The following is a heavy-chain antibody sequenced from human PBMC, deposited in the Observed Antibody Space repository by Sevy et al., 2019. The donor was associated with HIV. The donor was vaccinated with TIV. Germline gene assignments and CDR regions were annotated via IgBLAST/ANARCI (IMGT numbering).Heavy chain of an antibody. Sequence: GGSLRLSCAASGFTFTTYWMIWIRQAPGKGLEWVANINRDGTQKYYADSLKDRFTISRDNAENSLYLQMDSLRAEDTALYYCARESSGPSVVDLWDQGTLVTVSS. D-gene: IGHD3-22*01. CDR2: INRDGTQK. CDR1: GFTFTTYW. CDR3: ARESSGPSVVDL. V-gene: IGHV3-7*01. J-gene: IGHJ5*02.